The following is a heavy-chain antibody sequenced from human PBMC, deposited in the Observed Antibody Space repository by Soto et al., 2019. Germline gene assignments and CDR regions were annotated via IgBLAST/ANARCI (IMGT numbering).Heavy chain of an antibody. CDR2: TFFRSKQYN. D-gene: IGHD2-15*01. V-gene: IGHV6-1*01. Sequence: SQTLSLTCAISGDSVSSNSAAWNWIRQSPSRGLEWLGRTFFRSKQYNDYAESLKSRITINPDTSKNHFSLHLDSVTPEYTAVYYSARARWSADALDIWGQGTMVTVSS. J-gene: IGHJ3*02. CDR1: GDSVSSNSAA. CDR3: ARARWSADALDI.